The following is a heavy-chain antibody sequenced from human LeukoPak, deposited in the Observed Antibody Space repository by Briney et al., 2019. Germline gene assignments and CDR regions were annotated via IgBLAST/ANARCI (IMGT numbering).Heavy chain of an antibody. Sequence: PSGTLSLTCAVSGGSISSSNWWSWVRQPPGKGLEWIGEIYHSGSTNYNPSLKSRVTISVDTSKNQFSLKLSSVTAADTAVYYCARTKAIVGARVPFDPWGQGTLVTISS. CDR1: GGSISSSNW. J-gene: IGHJ5*02. V-gene: IGHV4-4*02. CDR3: ARTKAIVGARVPFDP. D-gene: IGHD1-26*01. CDR2: IYHSGST.